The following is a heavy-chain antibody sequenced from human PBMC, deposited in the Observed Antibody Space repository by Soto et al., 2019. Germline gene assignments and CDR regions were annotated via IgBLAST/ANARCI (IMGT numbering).Heavy chain of an antibody. CDR1: AYTFTGYY. D-gene: IGHD3-22*01. CDR3: ARRFTYYDSSVYVY. Sequence: SVKVSCKASAYTFTGYYMHWVRQAPGQGLEWMGWINPNSGGTNYAQKFQGRVTMTRDTSISTAYMELSRLRSDDTAVYYCARRFTYYDSSVYVYWGQGTLVTASS. V-gene: IGHV1-2*02. CDR2: INPNSGGT. J-gene: IGHJ4*02.